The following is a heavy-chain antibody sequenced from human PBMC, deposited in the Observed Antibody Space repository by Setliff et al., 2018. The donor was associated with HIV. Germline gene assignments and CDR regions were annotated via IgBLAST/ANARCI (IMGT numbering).Heavy chain of an antibody. CDR3: ARRRNDYYASSGYHYGDAFDI. V-gene: IGHV5-51*01. D-gene: IGHD3-22*01. Sequence: HGESLKISCKGSGYSFTSYWIGWVRQMPGKGLEWMGIIYPGDSDTRYSPSFQGQVTISADKSISTAYLQWSSLKASDTAMYYCARRRNDYYASSGYHYGDAFDIWGQGTMVTVSS. CDR1: GYSFTSYW. J-gene: IGHJ3*02. CDR2: IYPGDSDT.